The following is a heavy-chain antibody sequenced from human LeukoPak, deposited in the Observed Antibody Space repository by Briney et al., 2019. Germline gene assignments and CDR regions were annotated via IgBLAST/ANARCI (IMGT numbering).Heavy chain of an antibody. CDR2: FDPEDGGT. Sequence: ASVTVSCKVSGYTLTELSMHWVRQAPGKGLEWMGGFDPEDGGTIYPQKSQGKVTMTEDTSTDTAYMELSSLRSEDTAVYYCATGYRFDYWGQGTLVTVSS. CDR3: ATGYRFDY. J-gene: IGHJ4*02. CDR1: GYTLTELS. D-gene: IGHD1-1*01. V-gene: IGHV1-24*01.